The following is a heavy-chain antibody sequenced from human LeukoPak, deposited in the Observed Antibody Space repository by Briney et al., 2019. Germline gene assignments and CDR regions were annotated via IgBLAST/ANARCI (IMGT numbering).Heavy chain of an antibody. D-gene: IGHD3-3*01. Sequence: GGSLRLSCAASGFTFSSYWMHWVRQAPGKGLVWVSRINSDGSSTSYADSVKGRFTISRDNAKNTLYLQMNSLRAEDTAVYYCARDLEEYYDFWSGYYTEVFPAYWGQGTLVTVSS. CDR3: ARDLEEYYDFWSGYYTEVFPAY. CDR2: INSDGSST. J-gene: IGHJ4*02. V-gene: IGHV3-74*01. CDR1: GFTFSSYW.